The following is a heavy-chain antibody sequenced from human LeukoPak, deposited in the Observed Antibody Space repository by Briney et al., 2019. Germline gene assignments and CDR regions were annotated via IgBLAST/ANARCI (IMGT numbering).Heavy chain of an antibody. V-gene: IGHV3-74*01. J-gene: IGHJ6*01. CDR2: IKNDGYAT. Sequence: GGSLRLSCAAYGFTFSSYWRAWVRHAPGKGRMWVSRIKNDGYATNYADSVKSPFTISIDNAKNTLYLQMNSLTVEDTAVYYCASDRVYYGLDVWGQGTTVSVSS. CDR3: ASDRVYYGLDV. CDR1: GFTFSSYW.